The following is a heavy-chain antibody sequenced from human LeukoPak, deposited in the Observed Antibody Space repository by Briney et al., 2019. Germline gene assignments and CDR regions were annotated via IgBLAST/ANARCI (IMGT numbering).Heavy chain of an antibody. CDR2: IYYSGST. D-gene: IGHD3-22*01. Sequence: SETLSLTCTVSGGSISSYYWSWIRQPPGKGLEWIGYIYYSGSTNYNPSLKSRVTISGDTSKNQFSLKLSSVTAADTAVYYCARARMYYYDSSGYYPLGYYYYYMDVWGKGTTVTVSS. J-gene: IGHJ6*03. CDR1: GGSISSYY. V-gene: IGHV4-59*01. CDR3: ARARMYYYDSSGYYPLGYYYYYMDV.